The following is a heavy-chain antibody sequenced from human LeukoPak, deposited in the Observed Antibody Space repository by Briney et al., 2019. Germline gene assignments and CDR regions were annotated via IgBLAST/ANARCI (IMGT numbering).Heavy chain of an antibody. CDR3: ARDGRSQGFDI. J-gene: IGHJ3*02. CDR1: GGTFSSYA. Sequence: SVKVSCKASGGTFSSYAISWVRQAPGRGLGWMGGIIPIFGTANYAQKFQGRVTITTDESTSTAYMELSSLRSEDTAVYYCARDGRSQGFDIWGQGTMVTVSS. CDR2: IIPIFGTA. V-gene: IGHV1-69*05.